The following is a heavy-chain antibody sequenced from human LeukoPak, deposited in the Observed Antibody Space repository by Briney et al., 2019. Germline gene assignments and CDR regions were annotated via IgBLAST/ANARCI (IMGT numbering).Heavy chain of an antibody. Sequence: SETLSLTCTVSGGSVSSGSYYWSWIRQPPGKGLEWIGYIYYSGSTNYNPSLKSRVTISVDTSKNQFSLKLSSVTAADTAVYYCARSYDSSGYWLDYSGQGTLVTVSS. J-gene: IGHJ4*02. D-gene: IGHD3-22*01. CDR2: IYYSGST. V-gene: IGHV4-61*01. CDR3: ARSYDSSGYWLDY. CDR1: GGSVSSGSYY.